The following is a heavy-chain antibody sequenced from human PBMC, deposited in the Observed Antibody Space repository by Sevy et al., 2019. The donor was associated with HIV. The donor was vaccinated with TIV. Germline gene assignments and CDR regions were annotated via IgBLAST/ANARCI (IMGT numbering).Heavy chain of an antibody. J-gene: IGHJ6*02. V-gene: IGHV3-30*18. CDR3: AKDPNYYDSSGYSGYYYYGMDV. Sequence: GGSLRLSCAASGFTFSSYGMHWVRQAPGKGLEWVAVISCDGSNKYYADSVKGRFTISRDNSKNTLYLQMNSLRAEDTAVYYCAKDPNYYDSSGYSGYYYYGMDVWGQGTTVTVSS. CDR2: ISCDGSNK. CDR1: GFTFSSYG. D-gene: IGHD3-22*01.